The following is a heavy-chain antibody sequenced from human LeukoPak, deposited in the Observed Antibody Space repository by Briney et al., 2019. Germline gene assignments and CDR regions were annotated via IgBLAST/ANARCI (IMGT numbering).Heavy chain of an antibody. CDR2: IKSKADGGTT. CDR1: GIAFSDFW. CDR3: AAFSKGF. J-gene: IGHJ4*02. V-gene: IGHV3-15*01. Sequence: PGGSLRLSCAASGIAFSDFWMTWVRQAPGKGLEWVGRIKSKADGGTTDYAAPVKGTCSISGDDSKNTVYRQRDSLEAEDTAVHYCAAFSKGFWGQGTLVTVSS.